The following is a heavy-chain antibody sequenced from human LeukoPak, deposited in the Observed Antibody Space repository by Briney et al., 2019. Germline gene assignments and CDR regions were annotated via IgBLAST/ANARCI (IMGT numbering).Heavy chain of an antibody. CDR2: ISSDGSRV. CDR3: AKDSYYYDSSGYYPAWGYYYYMDV. V-gene: IGHV3-74*01. CDR1: GFTFSDYW. D-gene: IGHD3-22*01. J-gene: IGHJ6*03. Sequence: PGGSLTLSCAASGFTFSDYWMHWVRQAPGKGLVWVSRISSDGSRVTYADSVKGRFTISRDNAKNTLYLQMNSLRAEDTAVYYCAKDSYYYDSSGYYPAWGYYYYMDVWGKGTTVTVSS.